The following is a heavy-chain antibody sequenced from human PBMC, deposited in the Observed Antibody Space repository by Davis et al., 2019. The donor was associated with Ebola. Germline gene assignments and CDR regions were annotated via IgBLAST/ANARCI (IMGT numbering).Heavy chain of an antibody. V-gene: IGHV4-34*01. CDR1: GGSFSGYY. CDR2: INHSGST. J-gene: IGHJ4*02. CDR3: AGGVGATVYFDY. Sequence: MPSETLSLTCTVSGGSFSGYYWSWIRQPPGKGLEWTGEINHSGSTNYNPSLKSRVTISVDTSKNQFSLKLSPVTAADQAVYYCAGGVGATVYFDYWGQGTLVTVSS. D-gene: IGHD1-26*01.